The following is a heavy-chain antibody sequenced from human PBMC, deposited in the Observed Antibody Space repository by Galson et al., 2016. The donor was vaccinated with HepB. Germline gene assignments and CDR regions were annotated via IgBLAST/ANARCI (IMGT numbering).Heavy chain of an antibody. CDR1: GFTVSSNY. V-gene: IGHV3-53*01. CDR3: ARGRGVDV. Sequence: SLRLSCAASGFTVSSNYMSWVRQAPGKGLEWVSGISDSGGNTYFADSVKGRFTISRDNSRNTLYLQTNSLRVEDTAVYYCARGRGVDVWGQGTTVTVSS. CDR2: ISDSGGNT. J-gene: IGHJ6*02.